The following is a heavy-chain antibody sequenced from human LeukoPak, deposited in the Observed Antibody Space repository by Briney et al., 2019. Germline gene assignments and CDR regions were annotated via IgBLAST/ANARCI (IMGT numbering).Heavy chain of an antibody. J-gene: IGHJ3*02. CDR3: ATVGITGTTWDTFDI. CDR1: GYTLTELS. V-gene: IGHV1-24*01. CDR2: FDPEDGET. D-gene: IGHD1-20*01. Sequence: ASVKVSCKVSGYTLTELSMHWVRQAPGKGLEWMGGFDPEDGETIYAQKFQGRVTMTEDTSTDTAYMERSSLRSEDTAVYYCATVGITGTTWDTFDIWGQGTMVTVSS.